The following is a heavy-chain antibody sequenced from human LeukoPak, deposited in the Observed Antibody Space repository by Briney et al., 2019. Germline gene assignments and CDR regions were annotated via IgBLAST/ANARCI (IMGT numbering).Heavy chain of an antibody. CDR2: ISSSSSYI. V-gene: IGHV3-21*01. CDR1: GFTFSSYS. D-gene: IGHD3-22*01. J-gene: IGHJ6*03. CDR3: AREPGYDSPHYYYYYYMDV. Sequence: PGGSLRLSCAASGFTFSSYSMNWVRQAPGKGLEWVSSISSSSSYICYADSVKGRFTISRDNAKNSLYLQMNSLRAEDTAVYDCAREPGYDSPHYYYYYYMDVWGKGTTVTVSS.